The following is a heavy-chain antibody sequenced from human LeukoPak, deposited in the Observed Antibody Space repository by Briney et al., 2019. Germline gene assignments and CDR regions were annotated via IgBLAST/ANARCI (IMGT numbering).Heavy chain of an antibody. CDR1: GGSFRSYY. Sequence: PSETLSLTCTVSGGSFRSYYWTRIRQPPGKGLEWIAYIYYSGSTNYNPSLKSRVTISLDTSQNRFSLKLSSVTAADTAVYYCARAHSYSGFAEADFWGQGTLVTVSS. CDR2: IYYSGST. V-gene: IGHV4-59*01. CDR3: ARAHSYSGFAEADF. J-gene: IGHJ4*02. D-gene: IGHD5-12*01.